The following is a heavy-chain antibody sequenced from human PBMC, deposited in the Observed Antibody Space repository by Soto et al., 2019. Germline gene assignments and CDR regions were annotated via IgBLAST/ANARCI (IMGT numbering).Heavy chain of an antibody. J-gene: IGHJ6*02. CDR2: IYPGDSDT. V-gene: IGHV5-51*01. CDR3: ARGMATTIMSSYYYYGMDV. D-gene: IGHD1-26*01. CDR1: GYSFTSYW. Sequence: PGESLKISCKGSGYSFTSYWIGWVRQMPGKGLEWMGIIYPGDSDTRYSPSFQGQVTISADKSISTAYLQWSSLKASDTAMYYCARGMATTIMSSYYYYGMDVWGQGTTVTVSS.